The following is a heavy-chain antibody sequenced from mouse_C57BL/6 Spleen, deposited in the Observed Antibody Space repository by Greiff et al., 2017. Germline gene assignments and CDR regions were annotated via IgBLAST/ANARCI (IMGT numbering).Heavy chain of an antibody. CDR1: GFTFSDYY. D-gene: IGHD1-1*01. CDR2: INYDGSST. V-gene: IGHV5-16*01. CDR3: ARGESSSYGYFDV. J-gene: IGHJ1*03. Sequence: DVKLVESEGGLVQPGSSLKLSCTASGFTFSDYYMAWVRQVPEKGLEWVAKINYDGSSTYYLDSLKSRFIISRDNAKNILYLLKSSRKSEDTATYYCARGESSSYGYFDVWGTGTTVTVSS.